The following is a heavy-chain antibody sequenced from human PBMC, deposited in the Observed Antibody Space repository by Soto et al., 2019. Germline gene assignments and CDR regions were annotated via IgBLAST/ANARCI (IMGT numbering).Heavy chain of an antibody. D-gene: IGHD1-26*01. V-gene: IGHV4-34*01. Sequence: PSETLSLTCAVYGGSFSGYYWSWIRQPPGKGLEWIGEINHSGSTNYNPSLKSRVTISVDTSKNQFSLKLSSVTAADTAVYYCATFISGRGFDYWGQGTLVTVSS. CDR2: INHSGST. CDR1: GGSFSGYY. J-gene: IGHJ4*02. CDR3: ATFISGRGFDY.